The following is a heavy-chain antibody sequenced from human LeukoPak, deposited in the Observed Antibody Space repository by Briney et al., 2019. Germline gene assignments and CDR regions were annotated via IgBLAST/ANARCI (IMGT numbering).Heavy chain of an antibody. CDR3: ARENTYYYGSGGYYWNFDL. J-gene: IGHJ2*01. V-gene: IGHV4-4*07. Sequence: SETLSLTCTVSGGSITSYYWSWIRQPAGRGLEWIGRIYSSGSTNYNPSLKSRVSISLDKAKNQVSLKLSSVTAADTAVYYCARENTYYYGSGGYYWNFDLWGRGTLVTVPS. CDR1: GGSITSYY. CDR2: IYSSGST. D-gene: IGHD3-22*01.